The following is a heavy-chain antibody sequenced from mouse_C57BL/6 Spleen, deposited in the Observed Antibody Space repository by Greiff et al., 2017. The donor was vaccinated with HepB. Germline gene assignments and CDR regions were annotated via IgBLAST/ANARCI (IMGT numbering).Heavy chain of an antibody. V-gene: IGHV5-16*01. D-gene: IGHD3-1*01. CDR1: GFTFSDYY. CDR3: AIQLATGYFDY. CDR2: INYDGSST. Sequence: EVQVVESEGGLVQPGSSMKLSCTASGFTFSDYYMAWVRQVPEKGLEWVANINYDGSSTYYLDSLKSRFIISRDNAKNILYLQMSSLKSEDTATYYCAIQLATGYFDYWGQGTTLTVSS. J-gene: IGHJ2*01.